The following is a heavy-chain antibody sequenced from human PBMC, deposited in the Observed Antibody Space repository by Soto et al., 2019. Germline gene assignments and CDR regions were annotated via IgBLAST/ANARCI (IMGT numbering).Heavy chain of an antibody. V-gene: IGHV3-7*01. J-gene: IGHJ3*01. CDR1: GYTFSDYW. CDR3: ARARWELLNNALDV. D-gene: IGHD1-26*01. CDR2: INHDGSET. Sequence: PGGSLRLSCAASGYTFSDYWMSWVRQSPGKGLEWVANINHDGSETDYVDSLKGRFSISRDNARNSLYLQINSLRADDTALYYCARARWELLNNALDVWGQGTVVTVSS.